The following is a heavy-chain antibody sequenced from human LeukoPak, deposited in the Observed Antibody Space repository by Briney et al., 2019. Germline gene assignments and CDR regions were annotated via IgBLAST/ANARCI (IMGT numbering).Heavy chain of an antibody. D-gene: IGHD5-18*01. CDR2: IYPGDSDT. Sequence: PGESLKISCKGSGYRFNNYWIGWVRQMPGKGLEWMGIIYPGDSDTRYSPSFQGHVTISADRSISTAYLQWSSLKASDTAMYYCARQAYTYAPFDHWGQGTLVTVSS. CDR3: ARQAYTYAPFDH. CDR1: GYRFNNYW. J-gene: IGHJ4*02. V-gene: IGHV5-51*01.